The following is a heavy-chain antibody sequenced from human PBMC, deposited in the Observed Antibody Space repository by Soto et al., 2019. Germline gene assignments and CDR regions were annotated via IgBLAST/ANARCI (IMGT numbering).Heavy chain of an antibody. Sequence: TSETLSLTCTVSGDSLTSSSYYWGWIRQPPGKGLECIGNIYYDGNTYYNPSLKSRVTISLDTSKNQFSLRLNSVTAADTAVYYCARYPSYRPHFDYWGQGTLVTVSS. CDR2: IYYDGNT. CDR1: GDSLTSSSYY. V-gene: IGHV4-39*01. J-gene: IGHJ4*02. CDR3: ARYPSYRPHFDY. D-gene: IGHD3-16*02.